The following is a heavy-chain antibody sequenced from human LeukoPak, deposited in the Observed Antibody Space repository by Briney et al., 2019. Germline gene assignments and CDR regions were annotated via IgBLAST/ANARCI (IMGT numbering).Heavy chain of an antibody. CDR1: GFTFSTYW. V-gene: IGHV3-7*01. CDR3: ARLSSSAPNFDY. CDR2: IKVDGSEE. Sequence: GGSLRLSCAASGFTFSTYWMNWVRQAPGKGLEWVANIKVDGSEEYYTDSVEGRFTISRDNAKNSLYLQMNSLRAEDTAVYYCARLSSSAPNFDYWGQGTLVTVSS. D-gene: IGHD6-13*01. J-gene: IGHJ4*02.